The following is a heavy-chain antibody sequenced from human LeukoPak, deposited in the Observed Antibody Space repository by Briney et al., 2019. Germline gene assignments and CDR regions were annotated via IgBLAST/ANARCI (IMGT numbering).Heavy chain of an antibody. CDR3: ARAKSGSNVRFDP. Sequence: ASETLSLTCTVSGGSISSSSYYWGWIRQPPGKGLEWIGYIYYSGSTDYNPSLKSRVTISVDTSKNQFSLKLSSVTAADTAVYYCARAKSGSNVRFDPWGQGTLVTVSS. V-gene: IGHV4-39*07. J-gene: IGHJ5*02. CDR1: GGSISSSSYY. CDR2: IYYSGST. D-gene: IGHD1-26*01.